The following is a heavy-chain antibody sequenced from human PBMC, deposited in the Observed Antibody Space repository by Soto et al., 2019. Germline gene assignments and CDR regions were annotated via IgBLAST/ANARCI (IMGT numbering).Heavy chain of an antibody. CDR2: ILPFLGST. Sequence: QLQLVQSGAAVKKPGSSVKVSCKASGGTLNTYTISWVRQAPGQGLEWMGSILPFLGSTNYAKKFQGRVTITADQSTSTMELSNLRSEDTAVYFCARDVTAMEALYYYDTWGQGSLVTVSS. J-gene: IGHJ4*02. V-gene: IGHV1-69*08. CDR1: GGTLNTYT. CDR3: ARDVTAMEALYYYDT. D-gene: IGHD5-18*01.